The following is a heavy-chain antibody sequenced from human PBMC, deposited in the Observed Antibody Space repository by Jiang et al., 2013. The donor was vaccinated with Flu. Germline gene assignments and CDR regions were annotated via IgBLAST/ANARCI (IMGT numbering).Heavy chain of an antibody. J-gene: IGHJ4*02. D-gene: IGHD2-15*01. CDR2: IYWNDDK. V-gene: IGHV2-5*01. CDR1: GFSLSTSGVG. CDR3: AHGSYCSGGSCYSGFDY. Sequence: KPTQTLTLTCTFSGFSLSTSGVGVGWIRQPPGKALEWLALIYWNDDKRYSPSLKSRLTITKDTSKNQVVLTMTNMDPVDTATYYCAHGSYCSGGSCYSGFDYWGQGTLVTVSS.